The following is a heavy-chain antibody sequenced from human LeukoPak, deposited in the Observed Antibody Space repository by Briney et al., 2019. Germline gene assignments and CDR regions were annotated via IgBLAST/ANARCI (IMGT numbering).Heavy chain of an antibody. CDR3: ARVHSSSWSPLRYYYYMDV. D-gene: IGHD6-13*01. Sequence: GGSLRLSCAASGFTFSSYSMNWVRQAPGKGLEWVSSISSSSSYIYYADSVKGRFTISRDNAKNSLYLQMNSLRAEDTAVYYCARVHSSSWSPLRYYYYMDVWGKGTTVTISS. V-gene: IGHV3-21*01. J-gene: IGHJ6*03. CDR1: GFTFSSYS. CDR2: ISSSSSYI.